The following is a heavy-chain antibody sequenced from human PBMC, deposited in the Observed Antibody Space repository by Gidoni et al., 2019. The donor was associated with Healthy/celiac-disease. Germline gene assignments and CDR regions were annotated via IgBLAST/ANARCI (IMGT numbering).Heavy chain of an antibody. CDR2: ISGSGGST. D-gene: IGHD3-10*01. CDR1: GFPFSSYA. Sequence: EVLLLESGGGLVQPGGSLRLSCAASGFPFSSYAMSWVRQAPGKGLEWVSAISGSGGSTYYADSVKGRFTISRDNSKNTLYLQMNSLRAEDTAVYYCAPAVWFGELLPDYWGQGTLVTVSS. CDR3: APAVWFGELLPDY. V-gene: IGHV3-23*01. J-gene: IGHJ4*02.